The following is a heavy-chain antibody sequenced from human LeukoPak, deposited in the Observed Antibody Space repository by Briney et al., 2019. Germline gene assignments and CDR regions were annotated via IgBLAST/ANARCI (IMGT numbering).Heavy chain of an antibody. V-gene: IGHV4-59*11. J-gene: IGHJ4*02. CDR3: ARRYGTSGWIDY. Sequence: SETLSLTCTVAGGSISGHYWSWIRQFPGKGLEWIGYIYDSGSTNYNPSLRSRVTISVDTPKKQFSLKLTSVTAADTAVYYCARRYGTSGWIDYWGQGTLVTVSS. D-gene: IGHD3-22*01. CDR1: GGSISGHY. CDR2: IYDSGST.